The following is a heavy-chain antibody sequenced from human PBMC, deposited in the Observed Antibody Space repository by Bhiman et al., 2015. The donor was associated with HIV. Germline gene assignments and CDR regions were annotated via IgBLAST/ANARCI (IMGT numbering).Heavy chain of an antibody. D-gene: IGHD1-26*01. CDR3: ARALSGSYHTSYFDY. Sequence: EVQLVESGGGLVQPGGSLRLSCAASGFTFSSYSMNWVRQAPGKGLKWVSYISSSSSIIYYADSVKGRFTISRDNAKNSLYLQMNSLRAEDTAVYYCARALSGSYHTSYFDYWGQGNLVTVSS. CDR1: GFTFSSYS. J-gene: IGHJ4*02. CDR2: ISSSSSII. V-gene: IGHV3-48*01.